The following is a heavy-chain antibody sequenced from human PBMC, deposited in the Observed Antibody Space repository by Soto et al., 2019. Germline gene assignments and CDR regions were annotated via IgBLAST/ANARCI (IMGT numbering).Heavy chain of an antibody. D-gene: IGHD2-2*01. J-gene: IGHJ6*03. CDR2: INPSGGST. CDR1: GYTFTSYY. Sequence: ASVKVSCKASGYTFTSYYMHWVRQAPGQGLEWMGIINPSGGSTSYAQKFQGRVTMTRDTSTSAVYMELSSLRSEDTAVYYCARVWVVPAANYYYYYMDVWGKGTTVTVSS. V-gene: IGHV1-46*01. CDR3: ARVWVVPAANYYYYYMDV.